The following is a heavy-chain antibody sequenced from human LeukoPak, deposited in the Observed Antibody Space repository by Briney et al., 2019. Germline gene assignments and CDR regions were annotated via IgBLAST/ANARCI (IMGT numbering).Heavy chain of an antibody. Sequence: PSETLSLTCTVSGDSISTSNYYWGWIRQPPGKGLEWIGSIFYNGITYDNPSLKSRVTISIDSSKNQFSLKMSFVTAADTAVYYCARVHYLTMQAFDIWGQGTMVTVSS. CDR2: IFYNGIT. V-gene: IGHV4-39*01. D-gene: IGHD3-10*01. CDR3: ARVHYLTMQAFDI. J-gene: IGHJ3*02. CDR1: GDSISTSNYY.